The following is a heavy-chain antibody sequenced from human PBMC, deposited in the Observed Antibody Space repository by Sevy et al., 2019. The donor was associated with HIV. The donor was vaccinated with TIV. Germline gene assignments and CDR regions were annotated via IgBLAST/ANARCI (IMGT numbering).Heavy chain of an antibody. D-gene: IGHD1-26*01. J-gene: IGHJ4*02. Sequence: SETLSLTCTVSGGSITSLYWNWIRQPPGKGLEWVANIYYNGHINYNPALKSRVTLSLDTSKNQFSLRLSSVTAADTAMYYCAGENAWGRGYSWGQGTLVTVSS. CDR2: IYYNGHI. CDR3: AGENAWGRGYS. V-gene: IGHV4-59*08. CDR1: GGSITSLY.